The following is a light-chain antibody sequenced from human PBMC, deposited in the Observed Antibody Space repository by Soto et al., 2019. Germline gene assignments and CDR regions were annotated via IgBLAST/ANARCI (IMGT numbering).Light chain of an antibody. CDR2: AAS. CDR3: QQYGSSSPT. Sequence: DIQMTQSPSSLSASVGDRVTITCRASQGIGNDLGWIQQRPGKAPTRLIYAASSLQRGVPSRFSGSGSGREFTLTISSLQPEDFATYYCQQYGSSSPTFGQGTKLEIK. J-gene: IGKJ2*01. V-gene: IGKV1-17*01. CDR1: QGIGND.